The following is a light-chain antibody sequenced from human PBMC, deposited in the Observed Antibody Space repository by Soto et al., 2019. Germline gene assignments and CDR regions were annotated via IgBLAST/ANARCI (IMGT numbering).Light chain of an antibody. V-gene: IGKV1-39*01. Sequence: DIQMTQSPSSLSASVGDTVTITCRASQSISVHLNWYQQKPGKVPKLLIYAAYNLQSGVPLRFSGSGSETDFALTIRSLPPEDFVTYYCQQSYITPYTFGQGTKLEIK. CDR2: AAY. J-gene: IGKJ2*01. CDR3: QQSYITPYT. CDR1: QSISVH.